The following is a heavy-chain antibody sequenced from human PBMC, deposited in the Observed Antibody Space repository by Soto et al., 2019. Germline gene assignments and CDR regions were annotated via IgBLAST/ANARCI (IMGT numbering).Heavy chain of an antibody. D-gene: IGHD1-20*01. CDR2: IYWDDDK. V-gene: IGHV2-5*02. CDR3: AHLGITGTTSWFDP. Sequence: QITLKESGPTLVKPTQTLTLTCSFSGFSLSTRGVGVGWIRQPPGKALEWLALIYWDDDKRYRPSLKSRLTLTKDTSKTQLFLTMTHMDPVDTATYFCAHLGITGTTSWFDPWGQGTLVTVSS. CDR1: GFSLSTRGVG. J-gene: IGHJ5*02.